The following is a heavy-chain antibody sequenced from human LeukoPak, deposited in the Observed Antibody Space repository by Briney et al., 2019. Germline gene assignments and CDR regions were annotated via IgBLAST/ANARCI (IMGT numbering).Heavy chain of an antibody. CDR1: GDSLSSSY. CDR2: IYTSGYT. D-gene: IGHD2-15*01. CDR3: ARDCSGGNCYLGVIDY. V-gene: IGHV4-4*07. Sequence: SETLSLTCTVSGDSLSSSYWSWVRQPAGKGREWIGRIYTSGYTNYNPSLRSRVTLSVETSKNQFSLKLTSVTDADAAVYYCARDCSGGNCYLGVIDYWGQGTRVIVSS. J-gene: IGHJ4*02.